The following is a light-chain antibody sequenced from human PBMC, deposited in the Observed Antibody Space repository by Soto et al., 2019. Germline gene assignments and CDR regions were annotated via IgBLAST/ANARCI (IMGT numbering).Light chain of an antibody. CDR3: SSYAGSSTLVV. CDR1: NSDVGGYNY. J-gene: IGLJ2*01. Sequence: QSALTQPASVSGSPAQSITISCTGTNSDVGGYNYVSWYQHHPGKAPKLVIYDVSRRPSGVSNRFSGSKSGNTASLTISGLQAEYEADYSCSSYAGSSTLVVFGGGTKLTVL. CDR2: DVS. V-gene: IGLV2-14*03.